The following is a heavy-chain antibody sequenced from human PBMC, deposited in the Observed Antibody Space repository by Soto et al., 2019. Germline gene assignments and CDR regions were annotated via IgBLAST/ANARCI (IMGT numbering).Heavy chain of an antibody. CDR1: GYTFTNYP. Sequence: ASVKVSCKASGYTFTNYPSTGVRQAPGQGLEWMGWINTYNQNTIYAQKFQGRVTMTTDTSTTTAYMELRSLRSDDTAVYYCAISSIAAARRAFDICGQWTMVTV. CDR3: AISSIAAARRAFDI. CDR2: INTYNQNT. D-gene: IGHD6-6*01. J-gene: IGHJ3*02. V-gene: IGHV1-18*04.